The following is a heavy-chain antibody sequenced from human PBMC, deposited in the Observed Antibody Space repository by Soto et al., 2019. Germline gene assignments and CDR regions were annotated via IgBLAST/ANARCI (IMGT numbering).Heavy chain of an antibody. Sequence: GESLKISCKGSGYSFTTYWIGWVRQMPGKGLEWMGIIYPGDSDTKYSPSFQGQVTISADRSTSTAFLQWSSLKASDTAMYYCARSGSGIYERSKYYSHGMDVWGQGTTVTVSS. CDR3: ARSGSGIYERSKYYSHGMDV. D-gene: IGHD3-10*01. V-gene: IGHV5-51*01. CDR1: GYSFTTYW. CDR2: IYPGDSDT. J-gene: IGHJ6*02.